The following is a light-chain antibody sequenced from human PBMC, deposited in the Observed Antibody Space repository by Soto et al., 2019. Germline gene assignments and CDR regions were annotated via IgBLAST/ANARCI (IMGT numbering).Light chain of an antibody. CDR1: SSNIGAGYD. CDR2: GNN. V-gene: IGLV1-40*01. Sequence: QSVLTQPPSVSGAPGQRVTISCTGRSSNIGAGYDVHWYQQLPGTAPKLLIYGNNNRPSGVPDRFSGSKSGTSASLAITGLQAEDEADYHCQSYDSSLSGSRVFGGGTKLTVL. CDR3: QSYDSSLSGSRV. J-gene: IGLJ3*02.